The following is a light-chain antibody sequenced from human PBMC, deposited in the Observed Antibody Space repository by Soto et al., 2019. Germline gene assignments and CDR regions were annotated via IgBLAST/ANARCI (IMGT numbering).Light chain of an antibody. V-gene: IGKV1-39*01. CDR2: AAS. J-gene: IGKJ3*01. CDR3: QQSYSTPFT. CDR1: QSIRSS. Sequence: DIQMTQSPSSLSASVGDRVTITCRTSQSIRSSLNWYQQKPGKAPNLLIYAASRLQSGVPSRFSGSGSRTDFTLTISSLQPADFATYYCQQSYSTPFTFGPGTKVDIK.